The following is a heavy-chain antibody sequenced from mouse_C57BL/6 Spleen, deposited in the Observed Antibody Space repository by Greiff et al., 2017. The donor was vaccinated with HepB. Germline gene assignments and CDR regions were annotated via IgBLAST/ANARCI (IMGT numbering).Heavy chain of an antibody. CDR3: TKGNWGIDY. D-gene: IGHD4-1*01. J-gene: IGHJ2*01. Sequence: VQLKQSGAELVRPGASVTLSCKASGYTFTDYEMHWVKQTPVHGLEWIGAIDPETGGTAYNQKFKGKAILTADKSSSTAYMELRSLTSEDSAVYYCTKGNWGIDYWGQGTTLTVSS. V-gene: IGHV1-15*01. CDR2: IDPETGGT. CDR1: GYTFTDYE.